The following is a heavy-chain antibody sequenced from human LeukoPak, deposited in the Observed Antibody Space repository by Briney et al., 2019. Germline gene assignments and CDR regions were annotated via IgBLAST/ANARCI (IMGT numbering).Heavy chain of an antibody. CDR1: GGSITFGSYY. CDR2: IYIRVRT. V-gene: IGHV4-61*02. D-gene: IGHD3-16*02. CDR3: ARARVIPASFDD. Sequence: PSETLSLTCTVSGGSITFGSYYWTWIRQPAGKGLEWIGRIYIRVRTFYNPSLKSRVTISMDTSMNQFSLRLNSVTAADTAVYYCARARVIPASFDDWGQGALVTVSS. J-gene: IGHJ4*02.